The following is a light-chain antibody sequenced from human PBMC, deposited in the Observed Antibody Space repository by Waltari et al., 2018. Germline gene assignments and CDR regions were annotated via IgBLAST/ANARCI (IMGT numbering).Light chain of an antibody. V-gene: IGLV1-44*01. CDR3: SAWDDSLNGHVI. Sequence: QSLLTQPPSASGTPGQTVTISCSGSWSNIGPTVVSWYQQLPGTAPKLLIHSNNQRPAGVPDLFSCSKSGTSASLAISGLQSADEADYYCSAWDDSLNGHVIFGGGTKLTVL. CDR1: WSNIGPTV. CDR2: SNN. J-gene: IGLJ2*01.